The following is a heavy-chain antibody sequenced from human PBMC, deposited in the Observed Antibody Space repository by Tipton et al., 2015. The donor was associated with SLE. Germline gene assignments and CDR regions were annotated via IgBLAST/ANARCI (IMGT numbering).Heavy chain of an antibody. CDR2: IKQDGSEK. CDR3: ARGLGRLPGYFEY. V-gene: IGHV3-7*01. Sequence: GSLRLSCAASGFTFSSYWMSWVRQAPGKGLEWVANIKQDGSEKYYVDSVKGRFTISRDNAENSLYLQMNSLRAEDTAVYYCARGLGRLPGYFEYWGQGTLVTVSS. J-gene: IGHJ4*02. D-gene: IGHD6-25*01. CDR1: GFTFSSYW.